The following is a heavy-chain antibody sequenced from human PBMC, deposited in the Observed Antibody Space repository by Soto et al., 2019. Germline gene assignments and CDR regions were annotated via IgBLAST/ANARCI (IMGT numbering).Heavy chain of an antibody. CDR1: GFTFSSYA. J-gene: IGHJ4*02. Sequence: GGSLGLSCAASGFTFSSYAMSWVRQAPGKGLEWVSAISGSAGSTYYADSVKGRFTISRDNSKNTLYLQMNSLRAEDTAVFYCTKDLWPYLPAGGEFDSWGQGTLVTVSS. V-gene: IGHV3-23*01. D-gene: IGHD3-16*01. CDR2: ISGSAGST. CDR3: TKDLWPYLPAGGEFDS.